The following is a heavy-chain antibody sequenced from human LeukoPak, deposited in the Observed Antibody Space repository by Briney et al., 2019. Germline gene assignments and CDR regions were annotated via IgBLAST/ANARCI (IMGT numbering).Heavy chain of an antibody. CDR3: ARDPHYDSSLLPALFDY. J-gene: IGHJ4*02. CDR1: GGSFSGYY. Sequence: SETLSLTCAVYGGSFSGYYWSWIRQPPGKGLEWIGEINHSGSTNYNPSLKSRVTISLDTSKKQFSLKLSSVTAADTAVYYCARDPHYDSSLLPALFDYWGQGTLVTVSS. CDR2: INHSGST. D-gene: IGHD3-22*01. V-gene: IGHV4-34*01.